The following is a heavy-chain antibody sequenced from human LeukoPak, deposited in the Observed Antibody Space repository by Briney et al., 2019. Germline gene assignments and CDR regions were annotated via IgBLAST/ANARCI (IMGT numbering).Heavy chain of an antibody. J-gene: IGHJ4*02. V-gene: IGHV3-23*01. CDR1: GFTFSSYA. Sequence: PGGSLRLSCAASGFTFSSYAMSWVRQAPGKGLEWVSAISGSGGSTYYADSVKGRFTISRDNSKNTLYLQMNSLRAEDTAVYYCAKEGHPYSSSWYYFDYWGQGTLVTVSS. D-gene: IGHD6-13*01. CDR2: ISGSGGST. CDR3: AKEGHPYSSSWYYFDY.